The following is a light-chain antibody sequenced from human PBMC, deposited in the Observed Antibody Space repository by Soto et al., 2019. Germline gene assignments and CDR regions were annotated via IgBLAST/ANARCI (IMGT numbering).Light chain of an antibody. CDR3: SLYTSSSLYV. CDR2: DVS. V-gene: IGLV2-14*01. J-gene: IGLJ1*01. CDR1: SSDVGGYNY. Sequence: QSVLTQPASVSGSPGQSITISCTGTSSDVGGYNYVSWYQQLPGKAPKLMIYDVSDRPSGVSNRFSGSKSGNTASLTISGLQAEDEADYYCSLYTSSSLYVFXTAPKVTLL.